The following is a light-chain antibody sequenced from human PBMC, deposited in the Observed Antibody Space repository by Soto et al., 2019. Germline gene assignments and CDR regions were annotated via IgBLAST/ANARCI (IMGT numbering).Light chain of an antibody. J-gene: IGLJ1*01. CDR3: TSYTSSSTLHV. Sequence: QSVLTQPASVSGSPGQSITISCTGTSSDVGGYNYVSWYQQHPGKAPKLMIYDVRNRASGASNRFSGSKSGNTASLTISGLHPDHEAAYYCTSYTSSSTLHVLCTGTKVT. V-gene: IGLV2-14*01. CDR2: DVR. CDR1: SSDVGGYNY.